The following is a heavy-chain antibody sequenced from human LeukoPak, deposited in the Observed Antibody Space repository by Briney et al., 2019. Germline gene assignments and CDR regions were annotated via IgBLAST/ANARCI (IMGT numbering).Heavy chain of an antibody. CDR2: INPNSGGT. Sequence: ASVKVSCKASGYTFTGYYMHWVRQAPGQGLEWMGWINPNSGGTNYAQKFQGRVTMTRDTSISTAYMELSRLRSDDTAVHYCARDSVYYDSSFQIDYWGQGTLVTVSS. V-gene: IGHV1-2*02. CDR1: GYTFTGYY. D-gene: IGHD3-22*01. CDR3: ARDSVYYDSSFQIDY. J-gene: IGHJ4*02.